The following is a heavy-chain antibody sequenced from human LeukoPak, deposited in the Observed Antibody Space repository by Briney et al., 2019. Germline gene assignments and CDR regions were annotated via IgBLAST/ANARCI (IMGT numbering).Heavy chain of an antibody. CDR3: ARGDSSSWYKDWFDP. Sequence: GGSLRLSCAASGFTFSSYSMNWVRQAPGKGLEWVSSISSSSSYIYYADSVKGRFTISRDNAKNSLYLQMNSLRTEDTAMYYCARGDSSSWYKDWFDPWGQGTLVTVSS. CDR1: GFTFSSYS. D-gene: IGHD6-13*01. CDR2: ISSSSSYI. V-gene: IGHV3-21*01. J-gene: IGHJ5*02.